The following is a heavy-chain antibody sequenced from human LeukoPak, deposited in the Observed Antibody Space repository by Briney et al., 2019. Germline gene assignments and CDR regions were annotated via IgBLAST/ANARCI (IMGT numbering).Heavy chain of an antibody. CDR3: ARAPSEIGGYYPEYFRH. D-gene: IGHD3-22*01. CDR2: IKSDGST. CDR1: GSTFSSYR. J-gene: IGHJ1*01. V-gene: IGHV3-74*01. Sequence: PGGSLRLSCAASGSTFSSYRMHWVRQAPGKGLVWVSRIKSDGSTNYADSVKGRFTISRDNAKNTLSLQMNSLRAEDTGVYYCARAPSEIGGYYPEYFRHWGQGTLVTVSS.